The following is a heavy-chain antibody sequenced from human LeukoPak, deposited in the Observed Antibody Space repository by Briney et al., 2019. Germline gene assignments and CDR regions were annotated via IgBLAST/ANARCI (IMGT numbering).Heavy chain of an antibody. CDR3: ARLNFGSEDY. CDR1: GYTFTSYG. J-gene: IGHJ4*02. V-gene: IGHV1-18*01. CDR2: ISTTNGNT. Sequence: ASLKVSCEASGYTFTSYGISWVRQAPGQGLEWMGWISTTNGNTNYPQRLQGRVTMTTDTSTSTAYMELRSLRSDDTAVYYCARLNFGSEDYWGQGTLVSVST. D-gene: IGHD3-10*01.